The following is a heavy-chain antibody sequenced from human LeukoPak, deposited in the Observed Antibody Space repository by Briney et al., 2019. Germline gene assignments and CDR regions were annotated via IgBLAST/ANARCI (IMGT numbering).Heavy chain of an antibody. CDR1: GFTFSSYA. Sequence: GGSLRLSCAASGFTFSSYAMSWVRQAPGKGLEWVSAISGSGVSTYYADSVKGRFTISRDNSKNTLYLQMNSLRAEDTAVYYCAKDCSSTSCPTSVYWGQGTLVTVSS. CDR3: AKDCSSTSCPTSVY. J-gene: IGHJ4*02. V-gene: IGHV3-23*01. D-gene: IGHD2-2*01. CDR2: ISGSGVST.